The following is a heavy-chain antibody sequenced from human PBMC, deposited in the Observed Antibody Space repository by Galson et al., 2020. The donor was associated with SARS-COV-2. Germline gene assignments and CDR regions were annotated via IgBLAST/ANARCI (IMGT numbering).Heavy chain of an antibody. CDR3: TRGLLQTTMVIVVYTSASFYFDT. CDR1: GGSFSGHY. V-gene: IGHV4-34*01. D-gene: IGHD3-10*01. Sequence: SETLSLTCAVYGGSFSGHYWSWIRQSPGKGLEWIGEITQSGSVNSNPSLKRRVTISKDTSKNQFSLSLRSVTAAATAMYYCTRGLLQTTMVIVVYTSASFYFDTWGQGTLVRVSS. J-gene: IGHJ4*02. CDR2: ITQSGSV.